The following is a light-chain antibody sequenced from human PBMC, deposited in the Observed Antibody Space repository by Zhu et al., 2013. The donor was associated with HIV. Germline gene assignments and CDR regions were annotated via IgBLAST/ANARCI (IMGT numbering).Light chain of an antibody. V-gene: IGKV3-20*01. Sequence: EIVLTQSPDTLSLSPGERGTLSCGASQTLNGNYLAWYQVKPGQGPRLLIYDASSRATGILDRFSGSGSGTDFTLTIKRLEPEDFAVYYCQQYASSVTFGGGTKVDIK. J-gene: IGKJ4*01. CDR1: QTLNGNY. CDR2: DAS. CDR3: QQYASSVT.